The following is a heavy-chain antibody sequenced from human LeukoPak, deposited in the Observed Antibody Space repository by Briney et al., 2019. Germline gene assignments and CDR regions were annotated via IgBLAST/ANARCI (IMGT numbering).Heavy chain of an antibody. CDR3: AREVSARDGSLGRPFDY. CDR2: IYSSGST. CDR1: GGSTTDYF. V-gene: IGHV4-4*07. D-gene: IGHD5-24*01. J-gene: IGHJ4*02. Sequence: SETLSLTCTVSGGSTTDYFWSWIRQPAGKGLEWIGRIYSSGSTNYNASLKSRVTMSVDTSKNQFSLKLSSVTAADTAVYHCAREVSARDGSLGRPFDYWGQGTLVTVSS.